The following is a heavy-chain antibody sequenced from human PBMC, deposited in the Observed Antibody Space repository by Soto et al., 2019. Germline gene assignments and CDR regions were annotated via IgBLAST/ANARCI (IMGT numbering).Heavy chain of an antibody. CDR3: ARDGDCSGGSCYYYYGMDV. V-gene: IGHV3-30-3*01. J-gene: IGHJ6*02. Sequence: QVQLVESGGGVVQPGRSLRLSCAASGFTFSSYAMHWVRQAPGKGLEWVAVISYDGSNKYYADSVKGRFTISRDNPKNTLYLQMNSLRAEDTAVYYCARDGDCSGGSCYYYYGMDVWGQGTTVTVSS. D-gene: IGHD2-15*01. CDR1: GFTFSSYA. CDR2: ISYDGSNK.